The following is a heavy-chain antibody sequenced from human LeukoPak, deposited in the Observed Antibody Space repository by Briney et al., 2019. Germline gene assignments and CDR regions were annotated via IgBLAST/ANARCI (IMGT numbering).Heavy chain of an antibody. CDR2: ICNDGSKE. Sequence: PGSSLRLSCVAPGFTFSSYGMQWVRQAPGKGLEWVAVICNDGSKEYYEDSVKGRFSISRDDSKNTLHLQMNSLRAEDTAVYYCVRDNYNGYPDYWGQGTRVTVSS. CDR3: VRDNYNGYPDY. V-gene: IGHV3-33*01. D-gene: IGHD5-12*01. CDR1: GFTFSSYG. J-gene: IGHJ4*02.